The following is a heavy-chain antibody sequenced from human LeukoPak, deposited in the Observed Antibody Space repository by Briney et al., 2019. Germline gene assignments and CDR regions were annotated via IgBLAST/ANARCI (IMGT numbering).Heavy chain of an antibody. D-gene: IGHD3-9*01. CDR2: ISSSGSTI. CDR1: GFTFSSYE. V-gene: IGHV3-48*03. Sequence: GGSLRLSCVASGFTFSSYEMNWVRQAPGKGLEWVSYISSSGSTIYYADSVKGRFTISRDNAKNSLYLQMNSLRAEDTAVYYCARGEGQALYDILTGYYRPFYYYYYMDVWGKGTTVTISS. J-gene: IGHJ6*03. CDR3: ARGEGQALYDILTGYYRPFYYYYYMDV.